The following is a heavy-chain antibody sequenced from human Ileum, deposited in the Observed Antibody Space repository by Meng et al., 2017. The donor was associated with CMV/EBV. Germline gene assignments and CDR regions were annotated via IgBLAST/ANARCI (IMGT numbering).Heavy chain of an antibody. D-gene: IGHD3-10*01. V-gene: IGHV1-8*02. J-gene: IGHJ6*02. CDR3: ARQRQVSIIGRQPNYYYYGMDV. Sequence: ASVKVSCKASGYTFTSYDINWVRQATGQGLEWMGWMNPNSGNTGFAQKFQGRVTMTRNTSTSTAYMELSSLRAEDTAVYYCARQRQVSIIGRQPNYYYYGMDVWGQGTTVTVSS. CDR2: MNPNSGNT. CDR1: GYTFTSYD.